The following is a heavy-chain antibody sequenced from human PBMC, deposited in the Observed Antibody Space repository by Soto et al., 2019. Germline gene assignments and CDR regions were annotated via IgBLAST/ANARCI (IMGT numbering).Heavy chain of an antibody. D-gene: IGHD3-3*01. CDR1: GFSVTTHY. CDR3: ATSPRDFYFDS. CDR2: YYTGGAT. Sequence: EVQLVESGGGFVQQGGSLRLSCAAAGFSVTTHYMSWVRQAPGKGLEWVAVYYTGGATYYAASAKGRFTISIDKSKNTLFLQMNSLRAEDTAVYYCATSPRDFYFDSWGQGTLVTVSS. V-gene: IGHV3-53*01. J-gene: IGHJ4*02.